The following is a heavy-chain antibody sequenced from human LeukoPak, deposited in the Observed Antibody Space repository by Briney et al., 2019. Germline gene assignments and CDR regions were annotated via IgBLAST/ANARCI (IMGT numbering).Heavy chain of an antibody. CDR1: GFSFRDFW. D-gene: IGHD5-18*01. J-gene: IGHJ4*02. Sequence: GGSLRLSCAASGFSFRDFWMTWVRQAPGKGLEWVANINQGGSVKYYVDSVKGRFTISRDNAKNSLYLQMNSLRAEDTAVYYCAREPPVDTAVGDYWGQGTLVTVSS. CDR3: AREPPVDTAVGDY. CDR2: INQGGSVK. V-gene: IGHV3-7*01.